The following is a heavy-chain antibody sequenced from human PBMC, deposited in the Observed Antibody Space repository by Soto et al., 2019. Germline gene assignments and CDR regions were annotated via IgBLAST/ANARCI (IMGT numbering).Heavy chain of an antibody. CDR2: IHNGRTT. Sequence: QVQLQESGPGLVKPSETLSLTCTVSGDSLTRNYWSWIRQSPGKGLEWLAFIHNGRTTNYNPSLVGRVSLSVDTSKSQLSLYLNSVTAADTAVYYCARTLSGGFDYWGQGTLVTVSS. J-gene: IGHJ4*02. CDR1: GDSLTRNY. CDR3: ARTLSGGFDY. V-gene: IGHV4-59*01.